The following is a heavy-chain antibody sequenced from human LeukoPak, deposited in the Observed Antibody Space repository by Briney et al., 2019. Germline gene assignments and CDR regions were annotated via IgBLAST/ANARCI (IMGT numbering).Heavy chain of an antibody. D-gene: IGHD2-2*01. V-gene: IGHV1-69*13. Sequence: SVKVSCKASGGTFISYAISWVRQAPGQGLEWMGGIIPIFGTANYAQKFQGRVTITADESTSTAYMELSSPRSEDTAVYYCARGIVVVPAAMRRDYYYYGMDVWGKGTTVTVS. CDR3: ARGIVVVPAAMRRDYYYYGMDV. J-gene: IGHJ6*04. CDR2: IIPIFGTA. CDR1: GGTFISYA.